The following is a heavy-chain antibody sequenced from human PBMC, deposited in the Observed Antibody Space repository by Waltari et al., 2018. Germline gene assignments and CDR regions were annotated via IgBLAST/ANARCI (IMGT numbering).Heavy chain of an antibody. CDR1: GGSISSSSYY. Sequence: QLQLQESGPGLVKPSETLSLTCTVSGGSISSSSYYWGGIRQPPGKGPEWIGGIYYSGSTYYNPSLKSRVTISVDTSKNQFSLKLSSVTAADTAVYYCARIIAARLLFDYWGQGTLVTVSS. V-gene: IGHV4-39*01. CDR2: IYYSGST. CDR3: ARIIAARLLFDY. J-gene: IGHJ4*02. D-gene: IGHD6-6*01.